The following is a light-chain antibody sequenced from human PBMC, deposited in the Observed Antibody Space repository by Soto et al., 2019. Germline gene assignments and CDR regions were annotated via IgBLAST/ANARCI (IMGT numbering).Light chain of an antibody. J-gene: IGKJ4*01. Sequence: EFVLTQSPATLSLSPGERATLSCRASQTVITYLAWYQQKPGQAPRLLIFDATKRVTGIPARFSGSGSGTDFTLTISSLESEDFAVYYCQQRGTFGGGTKVEIK. V-gene: IGKV3-11*01. CDR2: DAT. CDR1: QTVITY. CDR3: QQRGT.